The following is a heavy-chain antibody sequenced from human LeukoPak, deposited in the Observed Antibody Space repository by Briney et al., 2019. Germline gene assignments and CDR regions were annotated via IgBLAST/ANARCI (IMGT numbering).Heavy chain of an antibody. J-gene: IGHJ6*03. CDR3: ARVARLVMGATRTHYYYMDV. CDR1: GFTFSSYS. D-gene: IGHD1-26*01. Sequence: GGSLRLSCAASGFTFSSYSMNWVRQAPGKGLEWVSSISSSSSYIYYADSVKGRFTISRHNAKNSLYLQMNSLRAEDTAVYYCARVARLVMGATRTHYYYMDVWGKGTTVTVSS. CDR2: ISSSSSYI. V-gene: IGHV3-21*01.